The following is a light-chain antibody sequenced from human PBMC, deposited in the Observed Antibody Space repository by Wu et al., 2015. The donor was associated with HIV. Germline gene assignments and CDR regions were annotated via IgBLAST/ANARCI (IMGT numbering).Light chain of an antibody. CDR1: QSISSF. Sequence: DIQMTQSPSSLSASAGDRVTITCRASQSISSFLHWYQQKAGKAPRLLVYGASSLQSGVPSRFSGSGSGTDFTLTISSLQPEGFATYYCQQSYSIPITFGQGTRL. CDR2: GAS. CDR3: QQSYSIPIT. J-gene: IGKJ5*01. V-gene: IGKV1-39*01.